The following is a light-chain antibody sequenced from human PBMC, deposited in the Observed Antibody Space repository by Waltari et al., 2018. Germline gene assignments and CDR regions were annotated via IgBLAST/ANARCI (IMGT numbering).Light chain of an antibody. CDR3: QEYYTFLLT. CDR1: QDIFSY. J-gene: IGKJ4*01. V-gene: IGKV1-8*01. CDR2: AAS. Sequence: AIRMTQSPSSFSASTGDRVTITCRASQDIFSYLAWYQQKPGEAPKLLIYAASTLQSGVPSRFSGSGSGTDFTLSISSLQSEDFATYYCQEYYTFLLTFGGGTKVEIK.